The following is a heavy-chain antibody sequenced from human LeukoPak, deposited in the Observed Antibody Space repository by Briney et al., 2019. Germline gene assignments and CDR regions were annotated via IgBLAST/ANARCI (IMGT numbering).Heavy chain of an antibody. CDR3: TRDGSGWSDS. CDR2: IKQDGSEK. J-gene: IGHJ5*01. Sequence: GGSLRLSCVVSGFSLDSYWMSWVRQAPGKGPEWVANIKQDGSEKYYVDSVKGRFSISRDNAKNSLYLQMNNLRAEDTAVYFCTRDGSGWSDSWGRGTLVTVSS. V-gene: IGHV3-7*01. CDR1: GFSLDSYW. D-gene: IGHD3-3*01.